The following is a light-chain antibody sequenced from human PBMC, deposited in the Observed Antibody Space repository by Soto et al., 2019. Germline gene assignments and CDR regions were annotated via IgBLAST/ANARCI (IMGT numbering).Light chain of an antibody. CDR2: EVS. V-gene: IGLV2-23*02. J-gene: IGLJ3*02. CDR1: SSDVGSYNL. CDR3: CSYAGSSSWV. Sequence: QSVLTQPASVSGSPGQSITISCTGTSSDVGSYNLVSWYQQHPGKAPKLMIYEVSKRPSGVSNRFSGSKSGNTASLTISGLQAEDEADYYCCSYAGSSSWVFDGGTKVTVL.